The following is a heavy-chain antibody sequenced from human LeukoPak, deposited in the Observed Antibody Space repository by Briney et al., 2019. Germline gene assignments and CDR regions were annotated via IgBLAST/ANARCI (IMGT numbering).Heavy chain of an antibody. V-gene: IGHV4-59*12. J-gene: IGHJ6*03. CDR3: ARDSTYYYYMDV. CDR1: GGSISSYY. Sequence: PSETLSLTCTVSGGSISSYYWSWIRQPPGKGLEWIGYIYYSGSTNYNPSLKSRVTISVDRSKNQFSLKLSSVTAADTAVYYCARDSTYYYYMDVWGKGTTVTVSS. CDR2: IYYSGST.